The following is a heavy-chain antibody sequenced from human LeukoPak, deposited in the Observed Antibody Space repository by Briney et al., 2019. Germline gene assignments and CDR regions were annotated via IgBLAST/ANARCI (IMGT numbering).Heavy chain of an antibody. D-gene: IGHD2-2*01. V-gene: IGHV1-69*05. J-gene: IGHJ5*02. Sequence: ASVKVSCKASGGTFSSYAISWVRQAPGQGLEWMGGIIPIFGTANYAQKFQGRVTITTDESTSTAYMELSSLRSEDTAVYYCASSPLLSGLRNQLRQGGWFDPWGQGTLVTVSS. CDR3: ASSPLLSGLRNQLRQGGWFDP. CDR1: GGTFSSYA. CDR2: IIPIFGTA.